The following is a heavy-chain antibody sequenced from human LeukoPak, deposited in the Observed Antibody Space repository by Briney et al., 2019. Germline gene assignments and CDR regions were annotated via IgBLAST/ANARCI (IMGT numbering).Heavy chain of an antibody. CDR2: IIPIFGTA. CDR1: GGTFSNYA. V-gene: IGHV1-69*01. CDR3: ARGDSAYDLFGHIDY. J-gene: IGHJ4*02. Sequence: SVKVSCKASGGTFSNYAISWVRQAPGQGLEWMGGIIPIFGTANYAQKFQGRVTITADESTSTAYMELSSLRSEDTAVYYCARGDSAYDLFGHIDYWGQGTLVTVSS. D-gene: IGHD5-12*01.